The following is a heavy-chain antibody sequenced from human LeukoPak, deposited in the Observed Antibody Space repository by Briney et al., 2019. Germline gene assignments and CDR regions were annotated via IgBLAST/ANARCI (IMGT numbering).Heavy chain of an antibody. D-gene: IGHD6-19*01. CDR2: IYYTGAT. CDR1: GGSISSYY. CDR3: AKYGGSGWVIDH. V-gene: IGHV4-59*08. J-gene: IGHJ4*02. Sequence: PSETLSLTCTVSGGSISSYYWTWIRQPPGKGLEWIGYIYYTGATSYNPSLKSRVTISVDTSKNQFSLKLTSVTAADTAVYYCAKYGGSGWVIDHWGQGTLVTVSS.